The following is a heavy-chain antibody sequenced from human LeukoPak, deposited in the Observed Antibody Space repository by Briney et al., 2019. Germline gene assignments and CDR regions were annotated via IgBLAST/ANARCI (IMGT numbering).Heavy chain of an antibody. J-gene: IGHJ4*02. V-gene: IGHV1-69*05. CDR2: IIPIFGTA. CDR1: GGTFSSYA. Sequence: SVKVSCKASGGTFSSYAISWVRQAPGQGLEWRGRIIPIFGTANYAQKFQGRVTITTDESTSTAYMELSSLRSEDTAVYYCAREDGSGSYYSPHFVYWGQGTLVTVSS. D-gene: IGHD3-10*01. CDR3: AREDGSGSYYSPHFVY.